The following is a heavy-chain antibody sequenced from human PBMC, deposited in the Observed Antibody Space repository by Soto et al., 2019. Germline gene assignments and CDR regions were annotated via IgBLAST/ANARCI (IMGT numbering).Heavy chain of an antibody. CDR1: GYSFTSYW. D-gene: IGHD2-15*01. V-gene: IGHV5-10-1*01. CDR3: ARRYCSGGSCYYYYGMDV. CDR2: IDPSDSYT. J-gene: IGHJ6*02. Sequence: GESLKISCKGSGYSFTSYWISWVRQMPGKGLEWMGRIDPSDSYTNYSPSFQGHVTISADKSISTAYLQWSSLKASDTAMYYCARRYCSGGSCYYYYGMDVWGQGTTVTVS.